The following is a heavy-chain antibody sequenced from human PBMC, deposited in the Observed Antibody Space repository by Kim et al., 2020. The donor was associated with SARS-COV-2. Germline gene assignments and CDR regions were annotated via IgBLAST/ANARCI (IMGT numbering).Heavy chain of an antibody. D-gene: IGHD2-15*01. CDR3: AREGTVADLIDY. Sequence: SETLSLTCTVSGGSISSYYWSWIRQPPGKGLEWIGYIYYSGSTNYNPSLKSRVTISVDTSKNQFSLKLSSVTAADTAVYYCAREGTVADLIDYWGQGTLVTVSS. V-gene: IGHV4-59*01. J-gene: IGHJ4*02. CDR1: GGSISSYY. CDR2: IYYSGST.